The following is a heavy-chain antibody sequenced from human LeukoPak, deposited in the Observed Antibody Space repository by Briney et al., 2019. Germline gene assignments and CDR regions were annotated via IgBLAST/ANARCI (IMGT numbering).Heavy chain of an antibody. CDR2: IYYSGST. D-gene: IGHD2-2*02. CDR3: ARHRGKEVVPAAIRLYYFDY. V-gene: IGHV4-39*01. CDR1: GGSISSSSYY. Sequence: SETLSLTCTVSGGSISSSSYYWGWIRQPPGKGLEWIGSIYYSGSTYYNPSLKSRVTISVDTSKNQFSLKLSSVTAADTAVYYCARHRGKEVVPAAIRLYYFDYWGQGTLVTVSS. J-gene: IGHJ4*02.